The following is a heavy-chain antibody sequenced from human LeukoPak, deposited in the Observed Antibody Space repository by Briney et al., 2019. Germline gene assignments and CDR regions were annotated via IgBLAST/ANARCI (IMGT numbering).Heavy chain of an antibody. CDR2: ISGGGGST. V-gene: IGHV3-23*01. CDR1: GFTFSSYA. CDR3: AKGGKWDVTPFDY. Sequence: GGSLRLSCAASGFTFSSYAMSWVRQAPGKGLEWVSTISGGGGSTYYADSVKGRFTISRDNSKNTLYLQVNSQRAEDTAVYYCAKGGKWDVTPFDYWGQGTLVTVSS. D-gene: IGHD1-26*01. J-gene: IGHJ4*02.